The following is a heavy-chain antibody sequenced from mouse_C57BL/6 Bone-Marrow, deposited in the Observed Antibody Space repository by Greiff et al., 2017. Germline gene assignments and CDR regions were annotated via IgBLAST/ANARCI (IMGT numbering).Heavy chain of an antibody. D-gene: IGHD3-2*02. Sequence: EVQLQQSGPELVKPGASVKISCKASGYSFTDYNMNWVKQSNGKSLEWIGVINPNYGTTSYNQKFKGKATLTVDQSSSTAYMQLNSLASEDSAVYYCARKGERQLSLYAMDYWGQGTSVTVSS. CDR3: ARKGERQLSLYAMDY. J-gene: IGHJ4*01. V-gene: IGHV1-39*01. CDR1: GYSFTDYN. CDR2: INPNYGTT.